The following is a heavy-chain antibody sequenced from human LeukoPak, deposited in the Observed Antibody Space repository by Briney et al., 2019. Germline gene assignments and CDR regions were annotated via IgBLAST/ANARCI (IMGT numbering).Heavy chain of an antibody. D-gene: IGHD7-27*01. Sequence: SETLSLTCTVSGGSISSGGYYWSWIRQPPGKGLEWIGYIYHSGSTYYNPFLKSRVTISVDRSKNQFSLKLSSVTAADTAVYYCARGTGDYSPLYENYWYFDLWGRGTLVTVSS. CDR2: IYHSGST. CDR1: GGSISSGGYY. J-gene: IGHJ2*01. V-gene: IGHV4-30-2*01. CDR3: ARGTGDYSPLYENYWYFDL.